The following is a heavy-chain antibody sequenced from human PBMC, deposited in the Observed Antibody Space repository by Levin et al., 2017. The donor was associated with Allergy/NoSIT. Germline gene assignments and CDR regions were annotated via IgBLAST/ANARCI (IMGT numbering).Heavy chain of an antibody. Sequence: GGSLRLSCAASGFTVSNNVMTWVRQAPGKGPEWVSACSQTDDRTWYADSVRGRFTISRDNSKNAVYLQMHSLRAEDTAVYYCARRGGDGWGAFDVWGQGTEVSVSS. CDR2: CSQTDDRT. CDR3: ARRGGDGWGAFDV. CDR1: GFTVSNNV. V-gene: IGHV3-23*01. D-gene: IGHD5-24*01. J-gene: IGHJ3*01.